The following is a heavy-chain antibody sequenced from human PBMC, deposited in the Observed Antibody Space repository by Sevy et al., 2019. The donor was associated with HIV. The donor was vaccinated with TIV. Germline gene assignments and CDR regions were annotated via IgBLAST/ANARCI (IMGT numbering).Heavy chain of an antibody. D-gene: IGHD6-19*01. CDR3: ARDYNSGWRKFNLFDP. CDR2: ICRTSSYI. V-gene: IGHV3-21*01. Sequence: GGSLRLSCAASGFTFSSYGMNWVRQAPGKGLEWVSSICRTSSYIDYAYSVKGRFTISRDNAKNSLYLQMNNLRAEDTALYYCARDYNSGWRKFNLFDPWGQGTLVTVSS. CDR1: GFTFSSYG. J-gene: IGHJ5*02.